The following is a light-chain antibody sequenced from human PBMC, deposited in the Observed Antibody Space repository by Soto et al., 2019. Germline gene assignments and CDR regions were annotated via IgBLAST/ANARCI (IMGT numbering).Light chain of an antibody. CDR2: GAS. Sequence: EIVMTQSPATRSVSPGERATRSCRASQSVSSNLGWYQQKPGQSPRLLIYGASTRATGIPVRFSGSGSGTEFTLTISSLQSEDFAIYYCQQYDNWPLTFGGGTKVDIK. CDR3: QQYDNWPLT. CDR1: QSVSSN. V-gene: IGKV3D-15*01. J-gene: IGKJ4*01.